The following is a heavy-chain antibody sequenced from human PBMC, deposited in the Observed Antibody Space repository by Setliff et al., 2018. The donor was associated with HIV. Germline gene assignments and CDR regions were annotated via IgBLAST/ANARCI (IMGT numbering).Heavy chain of an antibody. Sequence: PSETLSLTCAVYGGSFSGHYWSWIRQTPGKGLEWIGDISHSGSTNYNPSLKSRVTISVDTSKNQFSLTLNSVTAADTAVYYCARGSRQLTIFGVVFKTNYYFMDVWGKGTAVTVSS. CDR3: ARGSRQLTIFGVVFKTNYYFMDV. CDR1: GGSFSGHY. D-gene: IGHD3-3*01. V-gene: IGHV4-34*01. CDR2: ISHSGST. J-gene: IGHJ6*03.